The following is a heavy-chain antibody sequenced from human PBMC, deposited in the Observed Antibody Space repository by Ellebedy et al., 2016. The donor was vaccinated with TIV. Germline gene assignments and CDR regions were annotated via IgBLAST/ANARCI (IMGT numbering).Heavy chain of an antibody. Sequence: ASVKVSCKASGYTFTSYHMHWVRQAPGQGLEWMGIINPSGGSTTYAQKFQGRVTMTRDTSTSTVKLEVSSLRSADTAVYYCARDLYMDVWGKGTTVTVSS. J-gene: IGHJ6*03. V-gene: IGHV1-46*01. CDR2: INPSGGST. CDR1: GYTFTSYH. CDR3: ARDLYMDV.